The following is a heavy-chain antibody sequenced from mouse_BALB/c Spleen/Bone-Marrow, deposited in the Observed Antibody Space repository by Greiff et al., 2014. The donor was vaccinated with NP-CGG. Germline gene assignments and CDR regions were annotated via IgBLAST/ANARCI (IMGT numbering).Heavy chain of an antibody. D-gene: IGHD2-10*02. V-gene: IGHV3-6*02. J-gene: IGHJ4*01. Sequence: LMESGPGLVKPSQSLSLTCSVTGYSITSGYYWNWIRQFPGNKLEWMGYISYDGSNNYNPSLKNRISITRDTSKNQFFLKLNSVTTEDTATYYCARAGYGNFYAMDYWGQGTSVTVSS. CDR3: ARAGYGNFYAMDY. CDR2: ISYDGSN. CDR1: GYSITSGYY.